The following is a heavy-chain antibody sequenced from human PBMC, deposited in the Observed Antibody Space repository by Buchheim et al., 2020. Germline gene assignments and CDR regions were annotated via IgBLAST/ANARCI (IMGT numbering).Heavy chain of an antibody. J-gene: IGHJ6*02. D-gene: IGHD5-18*01. CDR2: ISYDGSNK. V-gene: IGHV3-30*19. Sequence: QVQLVESGGGVVQPGRSLRLSCAASGFTFSSYGMHWVRQAPGKGLEWVAVISYDGSNKYYADSVKGRFTISRDNSKNTLYLQMNSLRAEDTAVYYCARVGYGYSINYYYGMDVWGQGTT. CDR1: GFTFSSYG. CDR3: ARVGYGYSINYYYGMDV.